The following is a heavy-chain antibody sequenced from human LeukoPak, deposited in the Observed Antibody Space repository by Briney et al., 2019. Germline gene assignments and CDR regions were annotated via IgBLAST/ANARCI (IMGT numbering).Heavy chain of an antibody. Sequence: ASVKVSCKASGYTFTSYGISWVRQAPGQGLEWMGWINPNSGGTNYAQKFQGRVTMTRDTSISTAYMELSRLRSDDTAVYYCARVDSSGYYKGDAFDIWGQGTMVTVSS. D-gene: IGHD3-22*01. CDR1: GYTFTSYG. CDR3: ARVDSSGYYKGDAFDI. CDR2: INPNSGGT. J-gene: IGHJ3*02. V-gene: IGHV1-2*02.